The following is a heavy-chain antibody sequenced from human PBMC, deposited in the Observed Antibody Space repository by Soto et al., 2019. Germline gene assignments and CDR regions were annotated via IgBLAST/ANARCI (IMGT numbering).Heavy chain of an antibody. Sequence: PSETLSLTCTVSCGSISSYYWSWIRQPPGKGLEWIGYIYYSGSTNYNPSLKSRVTISVDTSKNQFSLKLSSVTAADTAVYYCARNRDGYNEYYFDYWGQGTLVTVSS. V-gene: IGHV4-59*01. CDR2: IYYSGST. D-gene: IGHD5-12*01. J-gene: IGHJ4*02. CDR3: ARNRDGYNEYYFDY. CDR1: CGSISSYY.